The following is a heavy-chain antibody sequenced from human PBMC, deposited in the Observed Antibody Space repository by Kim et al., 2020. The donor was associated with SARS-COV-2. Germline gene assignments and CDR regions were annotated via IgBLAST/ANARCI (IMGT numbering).Heavy chain of an antibody. V-gene: IGHV1-3*01. CDR1: GYTFTSYA. J-gene: IGHJ6*02. Sequence: ASVKVSCKASGYTFTSYAMHWVRQAPGQRLEWMGWINAGNGNTKYSQKFQGRVTITRDTSASTAYMELSSLRSEDTAVYYCARDLYFWEDSDYYYYGMDVWAKGPRSPSP. CDR2: INAGNGNT. D-gene: IGHD3-3*01. CDR3: ARDLYFWEDSDYYYYGMDV.